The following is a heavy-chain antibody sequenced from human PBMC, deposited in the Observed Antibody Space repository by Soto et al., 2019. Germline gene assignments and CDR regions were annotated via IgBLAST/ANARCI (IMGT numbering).Heavy chain of an antibody. Sequence: PSETLSLTCTVSGDSISCYYWSWIRQPPGKGLEWIGYIYYTGSTNYNPSLKSRVTISVDTSKNQFSLKLTSVTAADTAVYFCAKYYCSTTTCYFFDYWGQGTLVTVSS. D-gene: IGHD2-2*01. J-gene: IGHJ4*02. CDR3: AKYYCSTTTCYFFDY. V-gene: IGHV4-59*01. CDR2: IYYTGST. CDR1: GDSISCYY.